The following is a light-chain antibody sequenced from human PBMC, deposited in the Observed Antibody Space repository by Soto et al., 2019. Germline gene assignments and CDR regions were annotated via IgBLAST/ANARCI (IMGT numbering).Light chain of an antibody. J-gene: IGKJ4*01. Sequence: EVVMTQSPATVSVSPGEGVTLSCRASQTISNGLAWYQQKPGQAPRLLIYGASTRATGVPARLSGGGSGTEFSLTISSLQSEDFAFYYCQQNNKWPPVTFGGGTKVEIK. CDR3: QQNNKWPPVT. CDR2: GAS. V-gene: IGKV3-15*01. CDR1: QTISNG.